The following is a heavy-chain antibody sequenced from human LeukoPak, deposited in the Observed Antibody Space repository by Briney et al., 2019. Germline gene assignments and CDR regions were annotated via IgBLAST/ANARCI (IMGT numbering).Heavy chain of an antibody. J-gene: IGHJ4*02. V-gene: IGHV3-21*01. CDR3: ARDLGYSSGPNY. D-gene: IGHD6-19*01. CDR1: GFTFSSYS. Sequence: GGSLRLSCAASGFTFSSYSIHWVRQAPGKGLEWVSYISGGSSFTYYVDSVKGRFTISRDNAKNSLYLQMNSLRAEDTAVYYCARDLGYSSGPNYWGQGTRVTVSS. CDR2: ISGGSSFT.